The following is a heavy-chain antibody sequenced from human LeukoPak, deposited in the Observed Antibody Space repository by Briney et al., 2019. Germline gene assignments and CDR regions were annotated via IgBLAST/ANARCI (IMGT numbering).Heavy chain of an antibody. Sequence: PSETLSLTCTVSGGSISSYYWSWIRQPPGKGLEWIGYIYYSGSTNYNPSLKSRVTISVDTSKIQFSLKLSSVTAADTAVYYCARRIAARPFDYWGQGTLVTVSS. D-gene: IGHD6-6*01. CDR3: ARRIAARPFDY. V-gene: IGHV4-59*01. J-gene: IGHJ4*02. CDR1: GGSISSYY. CDR2: IYYSGST.